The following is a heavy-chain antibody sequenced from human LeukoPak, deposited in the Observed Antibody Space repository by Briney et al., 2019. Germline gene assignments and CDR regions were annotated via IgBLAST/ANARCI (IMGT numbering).Heavy chain of an antibody. CDR1: GFTFSSYA. Sequence: GGSLRLSCAASGFTFSSYAMSWVRQAPGKGLEWVSAISGSGGSTYYADSVKGRVTISRDNSKNTLYQQMNSLRAEDTAVYYCAKDYCSSTSCYYYYYYGMDVWGKGTTVTVSS. V-gene: IGHV3-23*01. CDR2: ISGSGGST. CDR3: AKDYCSSTSCYYYYYYGMDV. D-gene: IGHD2-2*01. J-gene: IGHJ6*04.